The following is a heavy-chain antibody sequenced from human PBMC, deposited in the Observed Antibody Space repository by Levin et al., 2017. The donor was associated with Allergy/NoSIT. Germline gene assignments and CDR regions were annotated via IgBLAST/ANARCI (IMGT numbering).Heavy chain of an antibody. CDR3: ARDSREYGDYVDY. Sequence: ASVKVSCKASGYTFTSYGISWVRQAPGQGLEWMGWISAYSGNTRYAQKLQGRLTMTTDTSTSTAHMELRSLRSDDTAVYYCARDSREYGDYVDYWGQGTLVTVSS. CDR2: ISAYSGNT. CDR1: GYTFTSYG. V-gene: IGHV1-18*01. D-gene: IGHD4-17*01. J-gene: IGHJ4*02.